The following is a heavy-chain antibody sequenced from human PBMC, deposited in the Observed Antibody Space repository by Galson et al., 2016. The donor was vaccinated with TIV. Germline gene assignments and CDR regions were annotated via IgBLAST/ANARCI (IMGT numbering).Heavy chain of an antibody. D-gene: IGHD4-23*01. V-gene: IGHV5-51*01. CDR1: GYNFMNYW. CDR3: ARHPRTTVLRLYYYFDL. CDR2: IYPGDSNT. Sequence: QSGAEVKKPGESLKISCKASGYNFMNYWIGWLRHMPGKGLEWMGNIYPGDSNTRYSPSFEGQVTIPPDLSINTAYLQWSSLKASDSAIYYWARHPRTTVLRLYYYFDLWGRGTLITVSS. J-gene: IGHJ2*01.